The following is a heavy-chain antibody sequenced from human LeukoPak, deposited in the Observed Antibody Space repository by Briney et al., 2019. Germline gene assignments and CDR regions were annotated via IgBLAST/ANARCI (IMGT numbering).Heavy chain of an antibody. CDR1: GFTFSKYW. CDR2: SNTDGTVT. D-gene: IGHD6-19*01. CDR3: ATKQWLAPPPDS. V-gene: IGHV3-74*01. Sequence: PGGSLRLTCAASGFTFSKYWLLWVRQAPGPGLRIVSRSNTDGTVTTYADSVKGRFTVSRDNADNTLFLQMNSVRDEDTAVYYCATKQWLAPPPDSWGQGTPVTVPS. J-gene: IGHJ4*02.